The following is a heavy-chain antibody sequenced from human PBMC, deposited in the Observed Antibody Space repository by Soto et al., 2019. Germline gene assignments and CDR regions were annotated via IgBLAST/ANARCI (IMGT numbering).Heavy chain of an antibody. D-gene: IGHD2-2*01. CDR3: ARYCSSTSCYRDAFDI. Sequence: PSETLSLTCTVSGGSISSYYWSWIRQPPGKGLEWIGYIYYSGSTNYNPSLKSRVTISVDTSKNQFSLKLSSVTAADTAVYYCARYCSSTSCYRDAFDIWGQGTMVTVS. CDR2: IYYSGST. J-gene: IGHJ3*02. CDR1: GGSISSYY. V-gene: IGHV4-59*08.